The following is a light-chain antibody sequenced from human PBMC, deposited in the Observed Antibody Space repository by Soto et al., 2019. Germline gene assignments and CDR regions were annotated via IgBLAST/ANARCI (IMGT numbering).Light chain of an antibody. CDR2: AAS. V-gene: IGKV1-16*02. CDR3: QQYYFYPWT. Sequence: DIQMTQSPSSLSASVGDRITITCRASQGISDYVVWFQQRPGKAPQSLIYAASNLQSGVPPKFSGSGSGTDFTLTISSLQPEDSATYYCQQYYFYPWTCGQGTKVEIK. J-gene: IGKJ1*01. CDR1: QGISDY.